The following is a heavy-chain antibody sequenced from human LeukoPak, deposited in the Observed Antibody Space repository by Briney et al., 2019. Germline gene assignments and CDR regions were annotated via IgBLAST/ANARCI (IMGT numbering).Heavy chain of an antibody. D-gene: IGHD3-10*01. CDR2: IYYSGTT. J-gene: IGHJ4*02. Sequence: SETLSLTCIVSGGSISSRGYLWGWIRQPPGKGLEWFGSIYYSGTTYYNPSLKSRVTISVDTSKNQFSLKLSSVTAADTAVYYCASGVDRKRLDCWGQGTLVTVSS. CDR1: GGSISSRGYL. V-gene: IGHV4-39*07. CDR3: ASGVDRKRLDC.